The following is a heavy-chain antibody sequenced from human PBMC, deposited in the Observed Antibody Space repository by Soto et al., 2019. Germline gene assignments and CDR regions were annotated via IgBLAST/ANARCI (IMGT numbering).Heavy chain of an antibody. J-gene: IGHJ4*02. V-gene: IGHV1-46*01. CDR3: ARPLYDSSGYDYYFDY. Sequence: QVQLVQSGAEVKKPGASVKVSCKASGYTFTSYYMHWVRQAPGQGLEWMGIINPSGGSTSYAQKFQGRVTMPRDTSTSTVYMELSSLRSEDTAVYYCARPLYDSSGYDYYFDYWGQGTLVTVSS. CDR2: INPSGGST. CDR1: GYTFTSYY. D-gene: IGHD3-22*01.